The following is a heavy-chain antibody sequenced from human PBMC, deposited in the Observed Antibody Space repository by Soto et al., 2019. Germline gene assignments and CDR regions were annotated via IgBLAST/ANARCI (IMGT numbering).Heavy chain of an antibody. CDR1: GGSISSSSYY. V-gene: IGHV4-39*01. J-gene: IGHJ3*02. CDR2: IYYSGGT. D-gene: IGHD5-18*01. CDR3: AIRGYSYGLDACDI. Sequence: QLQLQESGPGLVKPSETLSLTCTVSGGSISSSSYYWGWIRQPPGKGLEWIGSIYYSGGTYYNPALKRRVTLSVDTSKNQFSLKLSSVTAADTAVYYCAIRGYSYGLDACDIWGQGTMVTVSS.